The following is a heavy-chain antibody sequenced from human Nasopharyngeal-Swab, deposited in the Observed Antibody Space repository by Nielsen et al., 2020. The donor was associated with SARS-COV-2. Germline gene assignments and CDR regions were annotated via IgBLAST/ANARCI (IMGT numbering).Heavy chain of an antibody. CDR1: GYIFTSYD. Sequence: ASVKVSCKASGYIFTSYDISWVRQARGQGLEWTGWIGAYNGNTNYAQKFQDRVTMTTDTSTSTVYMELRNLRSDDTAVYYCARHGVAEDYWGQGTLVTVSS. D-gene: IGHD3-3*01. V-gene: IGHV1-18*01. CDR3: ARHGVAEDY. J-gene: IGHJ4*02. CDR2: IGAYNGNT.